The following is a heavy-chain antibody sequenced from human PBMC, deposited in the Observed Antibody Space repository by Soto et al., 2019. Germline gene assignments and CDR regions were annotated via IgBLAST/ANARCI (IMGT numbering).Heavy chain of an antibody. D-gene: IGHD2-2*01. CDR1: GYTFTSYG. V-gene: IGHV1-18*04. CDR3: ARVPLIVVVPADYFDY. Sequence: GASVKVSFKASGYTFTSYGISWVRQAPGQGLEWMGWISAYNGNTNYAQKLQGRVTMTTDTSTSTAYMELRSLRSDDTAVYYCARVPLIVVVPADYFDYWGQGTLVTVSS. J-gene: IGHJ4*02. CDR2: ISAYNGNT.